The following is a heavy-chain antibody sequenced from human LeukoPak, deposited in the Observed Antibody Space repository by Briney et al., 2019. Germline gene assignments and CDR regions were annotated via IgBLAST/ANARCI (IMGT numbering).Heavy chain of an antibody. CDR2: ISGSGGST. Sequence: GGSLRLSCAASGFTFDDYAMHWVRQAPGKGLEWVSGISGSGGSTYYADSVKGRFTISRDNSKNTVYLQMNSLRAEDTAVYYCAKSSPPPINYWGQGTLVTVSS. CDR1: GFTFDDYA. J-gene: IGHJ4*02. V-gene: IGHV3-23*01. D-gene: IGHD1-14*01. CDR3: AKSSPPPINY.